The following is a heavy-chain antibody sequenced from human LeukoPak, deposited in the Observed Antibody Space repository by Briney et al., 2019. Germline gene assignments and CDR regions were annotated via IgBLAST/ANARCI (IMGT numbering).Heavy chain of an antibody. CDR1: DGSIITPGYY. Sequence: SETLSLTCTVSDGSIITPGYYWGWIRQPPGKGLEWIGSLYHSGSTYYKPSLKSRATISVDKSKNQCSLKLRSVTAADTAVYYCARHALATVTEPSFYYWGQGTLVTVSS. J-gene: IGHJ4*02. CDR2: LYHSGST. D-gene: IGHD2-21*02. CDR3: ARHALATVTEPSFYY. V-gene: IGHV4-39*01.